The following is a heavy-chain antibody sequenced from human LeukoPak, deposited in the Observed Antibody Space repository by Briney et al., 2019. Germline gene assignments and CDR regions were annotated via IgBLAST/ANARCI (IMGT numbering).Heavy chain of an antibody. J-gene: IGHJ5*02. Sequence: SETLSLTCTVSGGSISSAAYHWGWVRQPPAKGLDWIGSIYYTGTTYYSPSLQTRATLSFDTSKNQFSLKLTSVTATDTAVYFCARRPIAAGNNWFDPWGQGTLVTVSS. CDR1: GGSISSAAYH. V-gene: IGHV4-39*01. CDR2: IYYTGTT. CDR3: ARRPIAAGNNWFDP. D-gene: IGHD6-13*01.